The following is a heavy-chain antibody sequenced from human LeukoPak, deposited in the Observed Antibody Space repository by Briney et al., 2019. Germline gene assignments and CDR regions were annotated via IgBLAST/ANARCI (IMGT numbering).Heavy chain of an antibody. CDR1: GGSISDYY. D-gene: IGHD2-21*02. V-gene: IGHV4-59*10. Sequence: SETLSLTCTVYGGSISDYYWSWIRQPAGKGLEWIGRINNSGSTNYNPSLKSRVTISEDTSKSQFSLKRTYVNAADTAVYFWASTAVHSPYYVIHVWGQEPTV. J-gene: IGHJ6*02. CDR3: ASTAVHSPYYVIHV. CDR2: INNSGST.